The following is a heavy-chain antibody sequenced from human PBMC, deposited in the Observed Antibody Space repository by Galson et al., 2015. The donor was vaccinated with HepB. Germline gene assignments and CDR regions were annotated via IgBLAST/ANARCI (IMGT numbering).Heavy chain of an antibody. Sequence: SLRLSCAASGFTFSSYAMSWVRQAPGKGLEWVSAISGSGGSTYYADSVKGRFTISRDNSKNTLYLQMNSLRAEDTAVYYCARDRDVVVPAAISLDYWGQGTLVTVSS. J-gene: IGHJ4*02. CDR3: ARDRDVVVPAAISLDY. D-gene: IGHD2-2*01. V-gene: IGHV3-23*01. CDR1: GFTFSSYA. CDR2: ISGSGGST.